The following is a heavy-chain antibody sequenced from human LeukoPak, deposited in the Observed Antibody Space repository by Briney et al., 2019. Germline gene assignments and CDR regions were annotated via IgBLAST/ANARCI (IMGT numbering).Heavy chain of an antibody. J-gene: IGHJ4*02. D-gene: IGHD3-10*01. Sequence: SETLSLTCAVSGGSISSSNWWSWVRQPPGKGLGWIGEIYHSGSTNYNPSLKSRVTISVDKSKNQFSLKLSSVTAAGTAVYYCARVIVMVRGVIQSHYFDYWGQGTLVTVSS. CDR1: GGSISSSNW. CDR2: IYHSGST. CDR3: ARVIVMVRGVIQSHYFDY. V-gene: IGHV4-4*02.